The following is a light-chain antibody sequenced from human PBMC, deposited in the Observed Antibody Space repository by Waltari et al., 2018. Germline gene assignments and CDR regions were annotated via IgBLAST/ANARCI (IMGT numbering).Light chain of an antibody. V-gene: IGKV1-33*01. J-gene: IGKJ4*01. Sequence: DIHMTQSPSSLSAPVGDRVTITCQASQEIKQSLNWFHQKPGTAPEVLIFDASNSQTGAPSRFSGSGSGTDFTFTISSLQPGDMGTYYCQQYHSVPLTFGGGTTVEIK. CDR3: QQYHSVPLT. CDR2: DAS. CDR1: QEIKQS.